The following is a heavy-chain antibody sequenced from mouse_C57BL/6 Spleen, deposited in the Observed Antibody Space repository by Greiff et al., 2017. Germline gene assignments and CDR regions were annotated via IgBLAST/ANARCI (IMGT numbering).Heavy chain of an antibody. CDR2: IWSGGST. D-gene: IGHD1-1*01. CDR1: GFSLTSSG. V-gene: IGHV2-2*01. J-gene: IGHJ3*01. Sequence: QVQLKQSGPGLVQPSQSLSITCTVSGFSLTSSGVHWVRQSPGKGLEWLGVIWSGGSTDYNAAFISRLSISKVKSKSHVFFKMNSLQADDTAIYYCARKGGCSYAFAYWGQGTLVTVSA. CDR3: ARKGGCSYAFAY.